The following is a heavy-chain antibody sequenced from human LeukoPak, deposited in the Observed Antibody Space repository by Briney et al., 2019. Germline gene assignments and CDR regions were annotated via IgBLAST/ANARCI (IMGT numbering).Heavy chain of an antibody. CDR2: INPNSGGT. CDR3: ARDAYSSSWYASNWFDP. D-gene: IGHD6-13*01. V-gene: IGHV1-2*02. CDR1: GYTFTGYY. J-gene: IGHJ5*02. Sequence: ASVKVSCKASGYTFTGYYMHWVRQAPGQGLEWMGWINPNSGGTNYAQKFQGRVTMTRDTSISTAYMELRSLRSDDTAVYYCARDAYSSSWYASNWFDPWGQGTLVTVSS.